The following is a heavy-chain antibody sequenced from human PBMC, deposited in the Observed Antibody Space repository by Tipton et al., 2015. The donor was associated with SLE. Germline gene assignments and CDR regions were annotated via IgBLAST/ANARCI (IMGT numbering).Heavy chain of an antibody. V-gene: IGHV3-74*01. CDR2: MNSDGSNI. CDR1: GFNFRRNW. Sequence: LSLTCAASGFNFRRNWMHWVRQVPGKGLVWVSRMNSDGSNIFYSDSVKGRFTISRDNSKNTLYLQMYSLRADDTAVYYCTKLRHDYNDYWGQGTLVTVSS. CDR3: TKLRHDYNDY. J-gene: IGHJ4*01.